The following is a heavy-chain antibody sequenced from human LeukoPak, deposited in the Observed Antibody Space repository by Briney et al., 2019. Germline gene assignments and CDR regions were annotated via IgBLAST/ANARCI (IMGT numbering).Heavy chain of an antibody. CDR2: ISYDGSNK. D-gene: IGHD3-22*01. V-gene: IGHV3-30-3*01. CDR3: ARAFTYYDSSGYYPDY. Sequence: GGSLRLSCAASGFTFSSYAMHWVRQAPGKGLEWVAVISYDGSNKYYADSVKGRFTISRDNSKNTLYLQMNSLRAEDTAVYYCARAFTYYDSSGYYPDYWGQGTLVTVSS. J-gene: IGHJ4*02. CDR1: GFTFSSYA.